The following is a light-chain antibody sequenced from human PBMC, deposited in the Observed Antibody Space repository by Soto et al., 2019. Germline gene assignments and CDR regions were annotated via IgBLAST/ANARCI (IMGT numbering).Light chain of an antibody. CDR2: GAS. Sequence: EIVMTQSPATLSVSPGDRVTLSCWAGQSISNNLAWYQQKRGQAPRILIYGASTRYSGIPARFSGSGSGTEFTLTISSLHAEDFAVYYWQHYYSSPRTFGQGTRVEIK. V-gene: IGKV3D-15*01. CDR3: QHYYSSPRT. CDR1: QSISNN. J-gene: IGKJ1*01.